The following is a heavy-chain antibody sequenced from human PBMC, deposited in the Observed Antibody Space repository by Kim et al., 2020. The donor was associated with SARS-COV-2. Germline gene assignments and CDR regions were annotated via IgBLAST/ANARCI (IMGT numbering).Heavy chain of an antibody. V-gene: IGHV4-34*01. Sequence: YNPSLKSRVTISVDTSKNQFSLKLSSVTAADTAVYYCARGGYSSSSVLDVWGKGTTVTVSS. D-gene: IGHD6-6*01. CDR3: ARGGYSSSSVLDV. J-gene: IGHJ6*04.